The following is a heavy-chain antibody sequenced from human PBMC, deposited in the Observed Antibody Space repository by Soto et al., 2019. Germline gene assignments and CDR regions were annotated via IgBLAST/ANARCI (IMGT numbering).Heavy chain of an antibody. CDR3: TRDGDYYRSGTYCCFDY. V-gene: IGHV3-49*04. J-gene: IGHJ4*02. D-gene: IGHD3-10*01. CDR1: GFTFGDYA. Sequence: GGSLRLSCTASGFTFGDYALSWVRQAPGKGLEWVGFIRSKTYGGTTEYATSVKGRFTISRDDSKSIAYLQMNSLGSYDTAVYYCTRDGDYYRSGTYCCFDYWGQGTLVTVSS. CDR2: IRSKTYGGTT.